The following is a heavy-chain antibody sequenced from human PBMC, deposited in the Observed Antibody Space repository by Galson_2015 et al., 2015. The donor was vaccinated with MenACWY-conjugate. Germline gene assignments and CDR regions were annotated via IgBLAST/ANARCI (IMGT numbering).Heavy chain of an antibody. J-gene: IGHJ3*01. D-gene: IGHD5-12*01. CDR2: VSYDASSK. CDR3: VRAEGWLRSAFDL. Sequence: SLRLSCAASGFRFSSYTLYWVRQAPGKGLEWVAVVSYDASSKYYRDSVQGRFTISRDNSKNTVSLEMSSLEPEDSAVYYCVRAEGWLRSAFDLWGQGTMVTVSS. CDR1: GFRFSSYT. V-gene: IGHV3-30*10.